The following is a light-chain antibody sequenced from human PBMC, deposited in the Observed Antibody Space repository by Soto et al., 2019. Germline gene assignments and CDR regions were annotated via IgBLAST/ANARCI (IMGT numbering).Light chain of an antibody. CDR1: NGGNTY. CDR3: QAWDTTTGVV. V-gene: IGLV3-1*01. CDR2: QDF. Sequence: SYELTQTPSVSVSPGQTVSITCSGGNGGNTYASWYQQKPGQSPVLVIYQDFRRPSGIPERFSGSNSGNTATLTITGTQAMDEADYYCQAWDTTTGVVFGGGTKVTVL. J-gene: IGLJ2*01.